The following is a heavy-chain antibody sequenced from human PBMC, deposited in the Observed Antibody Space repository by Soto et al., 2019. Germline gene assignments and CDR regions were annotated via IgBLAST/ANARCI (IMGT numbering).Heavy chain of an antibody. V-gene: IGHV3-23*01. Sequence: EVQVLESGGGLVQPGGSLRLSCVASGFTFSSYAMSWVRQAPGKGLEWVSFVSGSGGSTDYADSVKGRFTISRDNSKSTLYLQLNSLRAEYTAMYYCAKRSFQLGLPFDYWGQGTLVTVSS. D-gene: IGHD6-13*01. CDR3: AKRSFQLGLPFDY. J-gene: IGHJ4*02. CDR2: VSGSGGST. CDR1: GFTFSSYA.